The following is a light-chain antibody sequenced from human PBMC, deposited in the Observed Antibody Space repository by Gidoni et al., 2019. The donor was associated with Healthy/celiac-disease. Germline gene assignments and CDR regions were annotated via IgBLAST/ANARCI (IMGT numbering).Light chain of an antibody. Sequence: QSALTQPASVSGSPGQPITISCTGTSSDVGGYNYVSWYQQHPGKAPKLMVYDVSKRPSGVSNRFSGSKSGNTASLTISGLQAEDEADYYCSSYTSSSTLYVFGTGTKVTV. V-gene: IGLV2-14*01. CDR3: SSYTSSSTLYV. J-gene: IGLJ1*01. CDR2: DVS. CDR1: SSDVGGYNY.